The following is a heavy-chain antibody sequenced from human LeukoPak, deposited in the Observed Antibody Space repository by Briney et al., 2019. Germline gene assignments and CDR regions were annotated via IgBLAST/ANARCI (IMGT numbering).Heavy chain of an antibody. Sequence: SETLSLTCAVSGYSISSGYYWGWIRPPPGKGLEWIGSIYHSWSTYYNPSLKSRVTISVDTSKNQFSLKLSSVTAADTAVYYCASDIVVVPAAPGYYYYMDVWGKGTTVTVSS. V-gene: IGHV4-38-2*01. CDR1: GYSISSGYY. D-gene: IGHD2-2*01. J-gene: IGHJ6*03. CDR2: IYHSWST. CDR3: ASDIVVVPAAPGYYYYMDV.